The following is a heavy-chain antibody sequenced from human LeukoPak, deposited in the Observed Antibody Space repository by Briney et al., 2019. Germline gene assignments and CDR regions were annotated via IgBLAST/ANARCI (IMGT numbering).Heavy chain of an antibody. V-gene: IGHV3-15*01. CDR3: TTDSGDYVFDY. CDR2: IKSKTDGGTT. D-gene: IGHD4-17*01. CDR1: GFIFSSYS. Sequence: GGSLRLSCAASGFIFSSYSMSWVRQAPGKGLEWVGRIKSKTDGGTTDYAAPVKGRFTISRDDSKNTLYLQMNSLKTEDTAVYYCTTDSGDYVFDYWGQGTLVTVSS. J-gene: IGHJ4*02.